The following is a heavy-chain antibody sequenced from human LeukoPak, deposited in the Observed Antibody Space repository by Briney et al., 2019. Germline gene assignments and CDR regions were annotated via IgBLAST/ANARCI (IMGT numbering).Heavy chain of an antibody. D-gene: IGHD3-22*01. CDR2: IIPILGIA. CDR3: ARNPTMIVVGALDY. CDR1: GGTFSSYA. V-gene: IGHV1-69*04. J-gene: IGHJ4*02. Sequence: VASVTVSCKASGGTFSSYAISWVRQAPGQGLEWMGRIIPILGIANYAQKFQGRVTITADKSTSTAYMELSSLRSEDTAVYYCARNPTMIVVGALDYWGQGTLVTVSS.